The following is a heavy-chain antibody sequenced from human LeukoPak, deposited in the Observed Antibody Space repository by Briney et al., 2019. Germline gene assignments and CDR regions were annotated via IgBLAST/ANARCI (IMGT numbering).Heavy chain of an antibody. J-gene: IGHJ3*02. CDR2: FDPEDGET. V-gene: IGHV1-24*01. Sequence: ASVKVSCKVSGYTLTELSMHWVQQAPGKGLEWMGGFDPEDGETIYAQKFQGRVTMTEDTSTDTAYMELSSLRSEDTAVYYCAKSRFLEWLGAFDIWGQGTMVTVSS. D-gene: IGHD3-3*01. CDR1: GYTLTELS. CDR3: AKSRFLEWLGAFDI.